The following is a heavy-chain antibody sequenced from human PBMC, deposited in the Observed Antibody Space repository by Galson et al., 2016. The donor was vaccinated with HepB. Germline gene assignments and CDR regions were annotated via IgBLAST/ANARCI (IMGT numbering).Heavy chain of an antibody. V-gene: IGHV3-21*01. CDR3: ARSSIRFLEWLPSRDIYAMDV. Sequence: SLRLSCAASGFTFSSFTMNWVRQAPGKGLEWVSSIISSGTYIYYADSVKGRFTISRDNAKDSLYLQMNSLRAEDTAVYYCARSSIRFLEWLPSRDIYAMDVWGQGTTVTVSS. CDR2: IISSGTYI. D-gene: IGHD3-3*01. J-gene: IGHJ6*02. CDR1: GFTFSSFT.